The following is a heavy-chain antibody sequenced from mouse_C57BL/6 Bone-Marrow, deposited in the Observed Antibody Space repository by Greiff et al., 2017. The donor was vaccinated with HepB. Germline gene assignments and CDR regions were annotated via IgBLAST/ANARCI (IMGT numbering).Heavy chain of an antibody. Sequence: QVQLQHPGAELVKPGASVKMSCKASGYTFTSYWITWVKQRPGQGLEWIGDIYPGSGSTNYNEKFKSKATLTVDTSSSTAYMQLSSLTSEDSAVYYCAGYYGSSAGFAYWGQGTLVTVSA. CDR3: AGYYGSSAGFAY. D-gene: IGHD1-1*01. J-gene: IGHJ3*01. CDR1: GYTFTSYW. V-gene: IGHV1-55*01. CDR2: IYPGSGST.